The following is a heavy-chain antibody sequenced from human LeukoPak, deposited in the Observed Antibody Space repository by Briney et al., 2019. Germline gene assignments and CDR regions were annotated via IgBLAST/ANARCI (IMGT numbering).Heavy chain of an antibody. J-gene: IGHJ4*02. V-gene: IGHV4-39*07. D-gene: IGHD3-22*01. CDR3: ARDSSGYYYGYYFDY. CDR1: GGSISSSSYY. Sequence: SETLSLTCTVSGGSISSSSYYWGWIRQPPGKGLEWIGSIYYSGSTYYNPSLKSRVTISVDTSKNQFSLKLSSVTAADTAVYYCARDSSGYYYGYYFDYWGQGTLVTVSS. CDR2: IYYSGST.